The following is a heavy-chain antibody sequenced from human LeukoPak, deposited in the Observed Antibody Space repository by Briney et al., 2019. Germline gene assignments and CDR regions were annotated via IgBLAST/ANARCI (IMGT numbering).Heavy chain of an antibody. CDR1: GYTFTSYD. V-gene: IGHV1-8*02. D-gene: IGHD6-13*01. J-gene: IGHJ3*02. CDR2: MNPNSGNT. CDR3: ARFYGIAAGGQDAFDI. Sequence: ASVKVSCKASGYTFTSYDINWVRQATGQGLEWMGWMNPNSGNTGYAQKFQGRVTMTRNTSISTAYMDLSSLRSEDTAVYYCARFYGIAAGGQDAFDIWGQGTLVTVSS.